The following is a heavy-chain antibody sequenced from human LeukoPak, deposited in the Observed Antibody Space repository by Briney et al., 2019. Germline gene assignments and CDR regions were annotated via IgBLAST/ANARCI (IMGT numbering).Heavy chain of an antibody. CDR2: ISGSGSYT. Sequence: KSGGSLRLSCAASGXTFSDYYMTWIRQAPGKGLEWLSYISGSGSYTNYADSVKGRFTISRDNSKNTLYLQMNSLRAEDTAVYYCAKEEQLGNAFDIWGQGTMVTVSS. CDR3: AKEEQLGNAFDI. V-gene: IGHV3-11*03. D-gene: IGHD6-13*01. J-gene: IGHJ3*02. CDR1: GXTFSDYY.